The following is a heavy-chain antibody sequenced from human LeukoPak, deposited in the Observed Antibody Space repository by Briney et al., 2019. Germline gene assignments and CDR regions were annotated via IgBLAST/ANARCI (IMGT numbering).Heavy chain of an antibody. D-gene: IGHD3-22*01. CDR2: IYHSGST. Sequence: SGTLSLTCAVSGGSISSSNWWSWVRQPPGKGLEWIGEIYHSGSTNYNPSLKSRVTISVDKSKNQFSLKLSSVTAADTAVYYCARIVGLYYDSSGYYDYWGQGTLVTVSS. CDR3: ARIVGLYYDSSGYYDY. V-gene: IGHV4-4*02. J-gene: IGHJ4*02. CDR1: GGSISSSNW.